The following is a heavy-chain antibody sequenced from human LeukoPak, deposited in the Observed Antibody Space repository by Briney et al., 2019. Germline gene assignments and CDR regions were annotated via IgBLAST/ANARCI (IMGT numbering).Heavy chain of an antibody. J-gene: IGHJ6*02. D-gene: IGHD3-10*01. CDR3: ARDFTMVRGVTPLYYYYGMDA. Sequence: GGSLRVSCAASGFTFSRYWMTWVRQAPGQGLEWVASISQDGSEKRYSDSVKGRFTISRDNAKNSVFLQMNSLRAEDTAVYYCARDFTMVRGVTPLYYYYGMDAWGQGTTVTVSS. CDR1: GFTFSRYW. V-gene: IGHV3-7*01. CDR2: ISQDGSEK.